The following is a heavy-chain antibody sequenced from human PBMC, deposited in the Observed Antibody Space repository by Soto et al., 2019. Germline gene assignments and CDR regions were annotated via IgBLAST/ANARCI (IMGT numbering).Heavy chain of an antibody. Sequence: QVQLVESGGGVVQPGRSLRLSCAASGFTFNSYGMHWVRQAPGKGLEWVAVIAYDGSNKYYADSVKGRFTISRDNSKNTLYLQMNSLRAEDTAVYYCAKGRTHFDYWGQGTLVTVSS. D-gene: IGHD1-1*01. CDR2: IAYDGSNK. V-gene: IGHV3-30*18. J-gene: IGHJ4*02. CDR3: AKGRTHFDY. CDR1: GFTFNSYG.